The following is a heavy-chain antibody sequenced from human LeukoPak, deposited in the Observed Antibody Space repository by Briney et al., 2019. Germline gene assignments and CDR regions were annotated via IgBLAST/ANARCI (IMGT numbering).Heavy chain of an antibody. D-gene: IGHD6-13*01. V-gene: IGHV1-2*02. CDR2: INPNSGGT. CDR3: ARVPIADPGDY. CDR1: GYTFTGYY. J-gene: IGHJ4*02. Sequence: ASVKVSCNSSGYTFTGYYMHWARQAPGQGLEWMGWINPNSGGTNYAQKFQGRVTMTRDTSISTAYMELSRLRSDDTAVYYCARVPIADPGDYWGQGTLVTVSS.